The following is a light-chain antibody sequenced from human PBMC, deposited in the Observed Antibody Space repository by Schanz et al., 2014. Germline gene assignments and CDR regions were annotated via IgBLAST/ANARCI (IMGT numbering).Light chain of an antibody. Sequence: QAVVTQEPSLTVSPGGTVTLTCASSTGAVTSGYYANWFQQKPGQAPRALIYSTSSKYSWTPARFSGSLLGGKAALTLSGVQPEDEAEYYCLLYYGGSQPLLFGGGTKLTVL. J-gene: IGLJ2*01. CDR1: TGAVTSGYY. V-gene: IGLV7-43*01. CDR3: LLYYGGSQPLL. CDR2: STS.